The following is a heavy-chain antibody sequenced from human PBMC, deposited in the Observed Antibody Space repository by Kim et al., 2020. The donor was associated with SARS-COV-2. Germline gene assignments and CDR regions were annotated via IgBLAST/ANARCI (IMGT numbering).Heavy chain of an antibody. CDR3: AREGGSSPYWYFDL. J-gene: IGHJ2*01. D-gene: IGHD1-26*01. Sequence: DPVKGRFTISRDNSKNKLYLQMNSLRAEDTAVYYCAREGGSSPYWYFDLWGRGTLVTVSS. V-gene: IGHV3-30*01.